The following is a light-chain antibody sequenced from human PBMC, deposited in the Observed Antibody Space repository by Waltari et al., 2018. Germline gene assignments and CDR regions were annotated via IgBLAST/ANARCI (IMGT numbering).Light chain of an antibody. CDR3: QQSYSSPWT. CDR1: QSISHY. CDR2: AAS. Sequence: DIQMTQSPSSLSASVGDRVTITCRASQSISHYLNWYQQKPLKAPKLLMFAASGLQSGVPSRFSGSGSGTDFTLTINNLQPEDFATYYCQQSYSSPWTFCQGTRVEIK. V-gene: IGKV1-39*01. J-gene: IGKJ1*01.